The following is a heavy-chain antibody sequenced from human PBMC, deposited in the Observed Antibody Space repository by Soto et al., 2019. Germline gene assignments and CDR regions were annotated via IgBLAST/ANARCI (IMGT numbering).Heavy chain of an antibody. V-gene: IGHV3-23*01. CDR3: AKAQAVDYYFDY. CDR2: ISGSGGST. CDR1: GFTFSSYA. J-gene: IGHJ4*02. Sequence: PWGSLRLSCAASGFTFSSYAMSWVRQAPGKGLEWVSAISGSGGSTYYADSVKGRFTISRDNSKNTLYLQMNSLRAEDTAVYYCAKAQAVDYYFDYWGQGTLVTVSS.